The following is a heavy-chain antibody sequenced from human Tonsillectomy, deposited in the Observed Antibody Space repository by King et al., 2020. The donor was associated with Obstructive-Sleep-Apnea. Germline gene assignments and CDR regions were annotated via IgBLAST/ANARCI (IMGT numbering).Heavy chain of an antibody. D-gene: IGHD5-18*01. V-gene: IGHV3-66*01. CDR2: LYSGGAT. CDR1: GFTVSSTY. CDR3: ARGLGYSYGYSFDY. J-gene: IGHJ4*02. Sequence: VQLVESGGGLVQPGGSLRLSCAVSGFTVSSTYMSWVRQAPGKGLEWFSTLYSGGATDSADSVKGRFTISRDTSKNTLYLQMNSLRAEDTAVYFCARGLGYSYGYSFDYWGQGTLVTVSS.